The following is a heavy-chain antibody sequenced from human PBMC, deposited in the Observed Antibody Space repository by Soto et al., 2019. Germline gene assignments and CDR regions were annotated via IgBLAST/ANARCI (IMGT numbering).Heavy chain of an antibody. CDR1: GFTFRSYN. D-gene: IGHD2-15*01. CDR3: ARDCSGGISYSGGPPIDI. J-gene: IGHJ4*02. Sequence: EVQLVESGGGLVKPGGSLRLSCAASGFTFRSYNMNWVRQAPGKGLEWVSYISSSSSYISYADSVKGRFTISRDNAKNSLYLQMNSLRAEATAVYYCARDCSGGISYSGGPPIDIWGQGTLVTVYS. CDR2: ISSSSSYI. V-gene: IGHV3-21*01.